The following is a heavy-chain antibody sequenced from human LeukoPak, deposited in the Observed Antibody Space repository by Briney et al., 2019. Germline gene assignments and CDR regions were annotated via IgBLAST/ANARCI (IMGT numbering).Heavy chain of an antibody. Sequence: SVKVSCKASGGTFSSYAISWVRQAPGQGLEWMGRIIPILGIANYAQKFQGRVTINADKSTSTAYMELSSLRPEDTAVYYCARDHAFDIWGQGTMVTVSS. CDR1: GGTFSSYA. CDR3: ARDHAFDI. J-gene: IGHJ3*02. CDR2: IIPILGIA. V-gene: IGHV1-69*04.